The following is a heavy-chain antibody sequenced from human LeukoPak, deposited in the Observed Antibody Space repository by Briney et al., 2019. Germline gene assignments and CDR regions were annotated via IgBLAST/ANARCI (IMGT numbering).Heavy chain of an antibody. D-gene: IGHD4-17*01. V-gene: IGHV3-15*04. J-gene: IGHJ4*02. Sequence: GGSLRLSCAASGFTFSNAWMSWVRQAPGKGLEWVGRIESKTDGGTTDYAAPVKGRFTISRDDSKNTLYLQMNSLKTEDTAVYYCTTVSPVTTCYWGQGTLVTVSS. CDR3: TTVSPVTTCY. CDR2: IESKTDGGTT. CDR1: GFTFSNAW.